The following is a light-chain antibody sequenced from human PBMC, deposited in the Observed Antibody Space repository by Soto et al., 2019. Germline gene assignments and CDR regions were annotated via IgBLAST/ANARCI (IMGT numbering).Light chain of an antibody. Sequence: QSALTQPASVSGSPGQSITISCTGSNSDIGGYNSVSWYQQHPGKAPKLLIFGVTNRPSGVSDRFSGSKSGNTASLTISALQAEDEADYYFTSYTSVTIVVFGGGTKLTVL. CDR1: NSDIGGYNS. V-gene: IGLV2-14*01. CDR2: GVT. J-gene: IGLJ2*01. CDR3: TSYTSVTIVV.